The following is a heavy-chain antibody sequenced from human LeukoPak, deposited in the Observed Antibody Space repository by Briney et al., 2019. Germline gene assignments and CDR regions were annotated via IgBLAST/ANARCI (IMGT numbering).Heavy chain of an antibody. V-gene: IGHV5-10-1*01. D-gene: IGHD5-12*01. Sequence: GESLRISCKGSGYSFTSYWISWVRQMPGKGLEWMGRIDPSDSYTNYSPSFQGHVTISADKSISTAYLQWSSLKASDTAMYYCARGPPAHRGYSGYDHETYYYYYGMDVWGQGTTVTVSS. CDR3: ARGPPAHRGYSGYDHETYYYYYGMDV. J-gene: IGHJ6*02. CDR2: IDPSDSYT. CDR1: GYSFTSYW.